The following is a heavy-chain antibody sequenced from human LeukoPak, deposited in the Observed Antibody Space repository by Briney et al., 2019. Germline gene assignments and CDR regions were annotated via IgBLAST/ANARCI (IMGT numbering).Heavy chain of an antibody. CDR3: ARDYGGDCSSTSCLDY. CDR2: IIPIFGTA. Sequence: ASVKVSCKASGGTFSSYAISWVRQAPGQGLEWMGGIIPIFGTANYAQKFQGRVTITADESTSTAYMELSSLRSEDTAVYYCARDYGGDCSSTSCLDYWGQGTLVTVSS. V-gene: IGHV1-69*13. D-gene: IGHD2-2*01. CDR1: GGTFSSYA. J-gene: IGHJ4*02.